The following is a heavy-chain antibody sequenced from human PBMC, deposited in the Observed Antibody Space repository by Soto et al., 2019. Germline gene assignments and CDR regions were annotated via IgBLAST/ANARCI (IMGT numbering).Heavy chain of an antibody. J-gene: IGHJ3*02. CDR1: GGTFSSYA. CDR2: IIPIFGTA. D-gene: IGHD3-3*01. V-gene: IGHV1-69*13. Sequence: ASVKVSCKASGGTFSSYAISWVRQAPGQGLEWMGGIIPIFGTANYAQKFQGRVTITADESTSTAYMELSSLRSKDTAVYYCATEMATIFVRAFDIWGQGTMVTVSS. CDR3: ATEMATIFVRAFDI.